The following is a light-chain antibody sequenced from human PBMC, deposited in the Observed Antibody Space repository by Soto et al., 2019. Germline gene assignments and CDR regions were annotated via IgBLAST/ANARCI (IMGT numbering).Light chain of an antibody. Sequence: DIVMTQSPLSLPVTPGEPASISCRSTQSLLHRSGYIYLAWYQQKPGQAPRLLIYDASNRATGIPARFSGSGSGTDFTLTISSLEPEDFAVYYCQQRSNWPPKITFGQGTRLEIK. J-gene: IGKJ5*01. CDR3: QQRSNWPPKIT. CDR1: QSLLHRSGYIY. CDR2: DAS. V-gene: IGKV3-11*01.